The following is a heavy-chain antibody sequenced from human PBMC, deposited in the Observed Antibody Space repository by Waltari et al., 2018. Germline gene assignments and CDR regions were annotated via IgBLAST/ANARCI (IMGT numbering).Heavy chain of an antibody. CDR3: AKRIVGGPFDV. CDR1: GGTFGPYA. J-gene: IGHJ3*01. D-gene: IGHD1-26*01. CDR2: IIPIYGTP. Sequence: VHLVQSGAEVRKPGSSVKVSCEASGGTFGPYAISWLRQAPGQGLEWMGGIIPIYGTPNYAQKFQGRVNVAADELTTTAYMELSSLRSDDTAVYYCAKRIVGGPFDVWGQGTMVTVSS. V-gene: IGHV1-69*12.